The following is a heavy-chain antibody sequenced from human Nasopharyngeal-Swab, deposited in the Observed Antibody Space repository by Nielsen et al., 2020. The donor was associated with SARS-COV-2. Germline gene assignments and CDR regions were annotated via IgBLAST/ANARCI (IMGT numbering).Heavy chain of an antibody. CDR3: ATAYGSVSSPEY. J-gene: IGHJ4*02. D-gene: IGHD3-10*01. CDR2: ISSYNGDT. Sequence: ASVKVSCKAAGYTFTGFSISWVRQAPGQGLEWMGWISSYNGDTHYAHSLQGRITMTTDTSTSTAYLELRSLRSDDTAMYYCATAYGSVSSPEYWGQGTLVTVSS. CDR1: GYTFTGFS. V-gene: IGHV1-18*01.